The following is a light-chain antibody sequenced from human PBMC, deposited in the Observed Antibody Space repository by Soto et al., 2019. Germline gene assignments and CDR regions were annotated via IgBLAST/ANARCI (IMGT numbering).Light chain of an antibody. CDR2: EDD. CDR3: GTWHSTLSVEWV. CDR1: NSNIGANS. J-gene: IGLJ3*02. Sequence: QSVLTQPPSVSAAPGQKVTISCSGSNSNIGANSVSWYQHLPGTAPKVVIYEDDKRPSGIPDRFSGSKSGTSATLDITGLQIGDEADYYCGTWHSTLSVEWVFGGGTKVT. V-gene: IGLV1-51*01.